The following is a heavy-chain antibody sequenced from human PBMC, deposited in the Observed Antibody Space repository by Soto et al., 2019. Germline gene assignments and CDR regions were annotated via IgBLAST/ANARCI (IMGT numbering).Heavy chain of an antibody. CDR2: IYYSGST. V-gene: IGHV4-61*01. CDR1: GGSVSSGSYY. Sequence: QVQLQESGPGLVKPSETLSLTCTVSGGSVSSGSYYWSWIRQPPGKGLEWIGYIYYSGSTNYNPSLKSRVTISVDPSKNQFSLKLSSVTAADTAVYYCARGSPQYSSGWSMGYYFDYWGQGTLVTVSS. J-gene: IGHJ4*02. D-gene: IGHD6-19*01. CDR3: ARGSPQYSSGWSMGYYFDY.